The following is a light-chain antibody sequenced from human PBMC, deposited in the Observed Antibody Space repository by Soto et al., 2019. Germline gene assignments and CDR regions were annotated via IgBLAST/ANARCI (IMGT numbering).Light chain of an antibody. CDR1: QGISSY. Sequence: DIQLTQSPSFLSASVGYRFTITCRASQGISSYLAWYQQKPGKAPKLLISTASTLQSGVPSRFSGSGSGTEFTLTISSLQPEDFATYYCQQLNSYSRTFAQGTKV. V-gene: IGKV1-9*01. J-gene: IGKJ1*01. CDR3: QQLNSYSRT. CDR2: TAS.